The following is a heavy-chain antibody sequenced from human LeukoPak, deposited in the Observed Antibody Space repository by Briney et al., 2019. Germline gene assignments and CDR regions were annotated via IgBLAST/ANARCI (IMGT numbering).Heavy chain of an antibody. V-gene: IGHV3-21*01. CDR2: TIGTSRNTYI. J-gene: IGHJ1*01. Sequence: GGSLRLSCAASGFTFSTYNMHWVRHAPEEGLEWVSSTIGTSRNTYINYADSVQHRFTIGRDNAENSLYLQINSLRAEDTAVYYCSRHSILHHGDLRHWGKDTL. D-gene: IGHD2-21*01. CDR3: SRHSILHHGDLRH. CDR1: GFTFSTYN.